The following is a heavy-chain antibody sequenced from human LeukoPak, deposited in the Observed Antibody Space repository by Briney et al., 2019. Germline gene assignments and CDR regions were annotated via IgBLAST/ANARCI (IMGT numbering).Heavy chain of an antibody. V-gene: IGHV3-48*02. J-gene: IGHJ4*02. CDR2: VSSSSAI. CDR3: ARVGIAVAQFFDY. Sequence: PGGSLRLSCAASGFSFSGYSMNWVCQAPGKGLEWVSYVSSSSAIYYADSVKGRFTISRDNAKNSLYLQMNSLRDEDTAVYYCARVGIAVAQFFDYWGQGTLVTVSS. D-gene: IGHD6-19*01. CDR1: GFSFSGYS.